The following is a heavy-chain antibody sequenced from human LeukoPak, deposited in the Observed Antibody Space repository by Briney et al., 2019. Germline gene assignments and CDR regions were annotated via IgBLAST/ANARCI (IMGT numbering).Heavy chain of an antibody. CDR2: VDPEDGET. CDR1: GYTFTDYY. D-gene: IGHD3-22*01. CDR3: ATGDDSLWLDP. J-gene: IGHJ5*02. Sequence: ASVKISCKVSGYTFTDYYMHWVPQAPGKGLEWMGLVDPEDGETIYAEKFQGRVTITADTSTDAAYMELSSLRSEDTAVYYCATGDDSLWLDPWGQGTLVTVSS. V-gene: IGHV1-69-2*01.